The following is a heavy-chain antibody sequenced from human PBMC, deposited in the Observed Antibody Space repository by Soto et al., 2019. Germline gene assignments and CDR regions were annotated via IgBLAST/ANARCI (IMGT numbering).Heavy chain of an antibody. J-gene: IGHJ4*02. CDR3: TRANWYSEY. CDR2: IYYNGNT. CDR1: GGSISSHY. Sequence: QVQLQESGPGLVKPSETLSLTCRDSGGSISSHYWGWIRQPPGKGLEWIGYIYYNGNTNYNPSLKSRVTMSVDTSRNQISLKLTTVTAADTAVYYCTRANWYSEYWGQGTLVTVSS. V-gene: IGHV4-59*11. D-gene: IGHD7-27*01.